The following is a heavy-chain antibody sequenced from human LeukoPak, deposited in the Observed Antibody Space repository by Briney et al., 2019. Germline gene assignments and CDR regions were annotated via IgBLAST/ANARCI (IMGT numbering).Heavy chain of an antibody. D-gene: IGHD2-15*01. J-gene: IGHJ5*02. CDR2: INHSGRT. Sequence: SETLSLTCAVSGGSFSGYYWTWIRQPPWKGLEWIGEINHSGRTNYNPSLKSRVIMSVDTSKNQFSLKLSSVTAADTAVYYCARPLGYCSDSRCPQSWFDPWGQGTLVTVSS. CDR3: ARPLGYCSDSRCPQSWFDP. CDR1: GGSFSGYY. V-gene: IGHV4-34*01.